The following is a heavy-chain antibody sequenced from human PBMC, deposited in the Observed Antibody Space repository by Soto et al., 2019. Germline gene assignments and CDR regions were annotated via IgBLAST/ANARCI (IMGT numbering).Heavy chain of an antibody. CDR2: VYYSGNT. CDR1: GGSMTSYY. J-gene: IGHJ4*02. Sequence: QVQLQQSGPGLVKPSETLSLTCSVSGGSMTSYYWTWIRRPPGKGLEWIGYVYYSGNTDYNPSLRGPVTISVDTSKNQFSLTLTSVTAADTAIYYSARSYLGGNFDSWGPGALVTVSS. D-gene: IGHD2-15*01. CDR3: ARSYLGGNFDS. V-gene: IGHV4-59*01.